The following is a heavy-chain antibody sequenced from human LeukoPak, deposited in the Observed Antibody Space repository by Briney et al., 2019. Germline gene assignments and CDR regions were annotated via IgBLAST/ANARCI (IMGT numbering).Heavy chain of an antibody. D-gene: IGHD3-16*02. CDR2: INHSGST. CDR1: GGSFSGYY. J-gene: IGHJ4*02. Sequence: SETLSLTCAVYGGSFSGYYWSWIRQPPGKGLEWIGEINHSGSTNYNPSLKSRVTISADTSKNQFSLKLSSVTAADTAVYYCARAKYYDYVWGSYRLYNFFDYWGQGTLVTVSS. CDR3: ARAKYYDYVWGSYRLYNFFDY. V-gene: IGHV4-34*01.